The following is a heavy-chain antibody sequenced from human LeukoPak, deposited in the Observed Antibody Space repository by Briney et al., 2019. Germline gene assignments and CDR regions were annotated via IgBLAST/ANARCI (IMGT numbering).Heavy chain of an antibody. V-gene: IGHV3-23*01. J-gene: IGHJ4*02. CDR1: GFTFSSYA. CDR3: AKESALVGALVAFDY. CDR2: ISSSGGST. Sequence: GGSLRLSCAPSGFTFSSYAISCVPPTPGEGLGRVSAISSSGGSTYYAESVKGRFTISRDNSKNTLYLQMNSLRAEDTAVYYCAKESALVGALVAFDYWGQGTLVTVSS. D-gene: IGHD1-26*01.